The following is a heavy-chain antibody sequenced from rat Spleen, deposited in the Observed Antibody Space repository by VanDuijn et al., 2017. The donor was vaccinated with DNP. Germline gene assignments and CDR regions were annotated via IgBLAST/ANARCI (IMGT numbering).Heavy chain of an antibody. CDR3: ARPNNYGFAY. CDR1: GFTFSGYY. Sequence: EVQLVESGGGLVQPGRSLKLSCTASGFTFSGYYMAWVRQAPTKGLEWVAYINYYGINTYYGDSVKGRFTISRDNAKNTLYLQMNSLRSEDMATYYCARPNNYGFAYWGQGTLVTVSS. J-gene: IGHJ3*01. D-gene: IGHD1-10*01. CDR2: INYYGINT. V-gene: IGHV5-22*01.